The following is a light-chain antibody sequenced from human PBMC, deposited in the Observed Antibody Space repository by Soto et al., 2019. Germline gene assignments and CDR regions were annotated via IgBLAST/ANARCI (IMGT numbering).Light chain of an antibody. CDR2: EVS. CDR1: SSDVGGGYNY. CDR3: SSYAGNNNLI. J-gene: IGLJ2*01. V-gene: IGLV2-8*01. Sequence: QSVLTQPPSASGSPGQSVTISCTGTSSDVGGGYNYVSWYQHHPGKVPKLMIYEVSKRPSGVPDRFYGSKSGNTASLTVSGLQAEDEADYFCSSYAGNNNLIFGGGTKVTV.